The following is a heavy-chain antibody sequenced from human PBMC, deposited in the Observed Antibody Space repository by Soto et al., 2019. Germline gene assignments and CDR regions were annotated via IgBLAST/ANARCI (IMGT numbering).Heavy chain of an antibody. CDR2: IRSKANSYAT. Sequence: GGSLRLSCAASGFTFSGSAMHWVRQASGKGLEWVGRIRSKANSYATAYAASVKGRFTISRDNSKNTLFLQMSSLRAEDTAVYYCVKCGLGHYYGLDVWGQGTSVTVS. CDR3: VKCGLGHYYGLDV. CDR1: GFTFSGSA. V-gene: IGHV3-73*01. D-gene: IGHD3-10*01. J-gene: IGHJ6*02.